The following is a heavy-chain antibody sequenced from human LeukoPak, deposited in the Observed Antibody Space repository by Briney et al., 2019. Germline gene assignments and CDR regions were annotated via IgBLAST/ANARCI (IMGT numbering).Heavy chain of an antibody. CDR3: PRGRSYCYFDL. CDR2: IYYSGST. V-gene: IGHV4-59*12. CDR1: GGSISTYY. Sequence: SDTLSLTCTVSGGSISTYYWSWIRHPPGKGLEYIGYIYYSGSTYYNPSLKSRVTISVDTSKNQLSLKLSSVTAADTAVYYCPRGRSYCYFDLWGRGTLVTVSS. J-gene: IGHJ2*01.